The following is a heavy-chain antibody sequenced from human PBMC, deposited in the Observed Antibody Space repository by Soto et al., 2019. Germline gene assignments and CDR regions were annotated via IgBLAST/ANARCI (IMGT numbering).Heavy chain of an antibody. CDR1: GFTFSSYA. D-gene: IGHD3-22*01. CDR3: AKDPSGLGVVVITAYYGMDV. J-gene: IGHJ6*02. CDR2: ISGSGGST. Sequence: GGSLRLSCAASGFTFSSYAMSWVRQAPGKGLEWVSAISGSGGSTYYADSVKGRFTISRDNSKNTLYLQMNSLRAEDTAVYYCAKDPSGLGVVVITAYYGMDVWGQGTTVTVSS. V-gene: IGHV3-23*01.